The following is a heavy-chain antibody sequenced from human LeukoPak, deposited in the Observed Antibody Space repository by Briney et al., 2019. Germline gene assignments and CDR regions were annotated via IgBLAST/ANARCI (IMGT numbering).Heavy chain of an antibody. V-gene: IGHV4-39*07. J-gene: IGHJ4*02. D-gene: IGHD6-19*01. CDR2: LSDSGSA. CDR3: ARDANYRESSGYPSPFDL. CDR1: GDSISSSRYF. Sequence: SETLSLTCTVSGDSISSSRYFWAWIRQPPGKGLEWIASLSDSGSAYYSPSLRSRVSISADTSKNQLSLILNSVAAADTAVYFCARDANYRESSGYPSPFDLWGQGTLVTVSS.